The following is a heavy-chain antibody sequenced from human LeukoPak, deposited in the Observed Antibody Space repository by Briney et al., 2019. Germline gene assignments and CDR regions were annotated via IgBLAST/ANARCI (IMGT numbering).Heavy chain of an antibody. CDR2: ISSSGNTI. V-gene: IGHV3-48*03. Sequence: GGSLRLSCAASGFTFSSYEMNWVRQAPGKGLEWVSYISSSGNTIYYADSVKGRSTISRDNAKNSLYLQMNSLRAEDTAVYYCARDPLPTNWGQGTLVTVSS. CDR3: ARDPLPTN. CDR1: GFTFSSYE. J-gene: IGHJ4*02.